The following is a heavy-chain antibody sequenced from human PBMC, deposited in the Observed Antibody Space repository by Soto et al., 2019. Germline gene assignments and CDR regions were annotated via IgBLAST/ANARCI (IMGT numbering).Heavy chain of an antibody. CDR1: GFTFGNYA. J-gene: IGHJ4*02. V-gene: IGHV3-23*01. CDR2: ISSSGGST. Sequence: ESGGGLVQPGGSLRLSCAASGFTFGNYAMSWVRQAPGKGLEWVSAISSSGGSTYYADSVKGRFTISRDNSKNTLSLQMNSLRAEDMAVYYCAIDHQTYYYDSSGIDYCGQGTLVTVSS. D-gene: IGHD3-22*01. CDR3: AIDHQTYYYDSSGIDY.